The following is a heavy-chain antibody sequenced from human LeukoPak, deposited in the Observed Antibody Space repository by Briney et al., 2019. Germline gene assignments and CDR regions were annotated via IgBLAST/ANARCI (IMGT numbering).Heavy chain of an antibody. CDR2: IYYSGST. J-gene: IGHJ3*02. Sequence: SETLSLTCTVSGGSISSTSYYWGWIRQPLGKGLEWIASIYYSGSTYYNPSLKSRVTMSVDTSKNQFSLKLSSVTAADTAVYYCARDRPGYCSGGSCYFLGDAFDIWGQGTMVTVSS. CDR1: GGSISSTSYY. D-gene: IGHD2-15*01. V-gene: IGHV4-39*07. CDR3: ARDRPGYCSGGSCYFLGDAFDI.